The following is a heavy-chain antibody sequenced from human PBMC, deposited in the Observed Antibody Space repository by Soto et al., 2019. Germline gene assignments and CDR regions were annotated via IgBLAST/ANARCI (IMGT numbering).Heavy chain of an antibody. CDR2: INHSGST. J-gene: IGHJ4*02. D-gene: IGHD3-10*01. Sequence: QVQLRQWGAGLLKPSETLSLTCAVYGDSFSAYHWNWIRQPPGKGLEWIGDINHSGSTNYNTSLTSRVTISIDTSKNQFSLKLTSVTAADTAVYYCATKDMATMSGNSWGQGTLVTVSS. CDR3: ATKDMATMSGNS. CDR1: GDSFSAYH. V-gene: IGHV4-34*01.